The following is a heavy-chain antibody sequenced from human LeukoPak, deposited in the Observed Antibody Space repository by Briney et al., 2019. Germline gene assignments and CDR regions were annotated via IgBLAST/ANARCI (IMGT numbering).Heavy chain of an antibody. V-gene: IGHV4-61*01. CDR1: GGSISSSYY. Sequence: SETLSLTCAVSGGSISSSYYWSWIRQPPGKGLEWIGYIYYSGSTNYNPSLKSRVTISVDTSKNQFSLKLSSVTAADTAVYYCARGIDYFDYWGQGTLVTVSS. CDR2: IYYSGST. J-gene: IGHJ4*02. CDR3: ARGIDYFDY.